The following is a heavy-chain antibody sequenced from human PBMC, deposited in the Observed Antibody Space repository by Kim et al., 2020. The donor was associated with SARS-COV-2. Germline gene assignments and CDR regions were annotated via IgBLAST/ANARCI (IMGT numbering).Heavy chain of an antibody. J-gene: IGHJ4*02. D-gene: IGHD6-19*01. CDR1: GFTFDDYA. CDR3: AKDITHSSGWPFDY. V-gene: IGHV3-9*01. Sequence: GGSLRLSCAASGFTFDDYAMHWVRQAPGKGLEWVSGISWNSGSIGYADSVKGRFTISRDNAKNSLYLQMNSLRAEDTALYYCAKDITHSSGWPFDYWGQGTLVTVSS. CDR2: ISWNSGSI.